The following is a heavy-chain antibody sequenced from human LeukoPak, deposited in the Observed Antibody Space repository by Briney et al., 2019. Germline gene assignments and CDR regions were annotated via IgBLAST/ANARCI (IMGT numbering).Heavy chain of an antibody. D-gene: IGHD1-26*01. CDR2: IYYSGST. CDR3: ARRVVGATGGGIDY. CDR1: GDSISSSSYY. Sequence: SETLSLTCTVSGDSISSSSYYWGWIRQPPGKGLEWIGSIYYSGSTYYNPSLKSRVTISVDTSKNQFSLKLSSVTAADTAVYYCARRVVGATGGGIDYWGQGTLVTVSS. V-gene: IGHV4-39*01. J-gene: IGHJ4*02.